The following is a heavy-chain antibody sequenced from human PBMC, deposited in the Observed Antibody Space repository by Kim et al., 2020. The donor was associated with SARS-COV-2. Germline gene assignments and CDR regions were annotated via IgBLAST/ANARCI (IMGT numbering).Heavy chain of an antibody. CDR3: ARDWVTFGESVRFDY. J-gene: IGHJ4*02. D-gene: IGHD3-10*01. CDR1: GFTFNIYW. CDR2: IKEDGTEK. Sequence: GGSLRLSCAASGFTFNIYWMSWVRQAPGKGLEWVANIKEDGTEKYYVDSVKGRFTISRDNAKNSLYLEMNSLRAEDTAVYFCARDWVTFGESVRFDYGGRGTLLPVPS. V-gene: IGHV3-7*05.